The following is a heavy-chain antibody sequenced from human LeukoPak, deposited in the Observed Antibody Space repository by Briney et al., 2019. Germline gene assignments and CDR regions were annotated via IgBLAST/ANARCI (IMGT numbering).Heavy chain of an antibody. V-gene: IGHV3-30-3*01. D-gene: IGHD2-15*01. CDR3: ARDGGSFGGGSWVSNWCDP. CDR2: ISYDGSNK. CDR1: GFTFSSYA. J-gene: IGHJ5*02. Sequence: GGSLRLSCAASGFTFSSYAMHWVRQAPGKGLEWVAVISYDGSNKYYADSVKGRFTISRDNSKNTLYLQMNSLRAEDTAVYYCARDGGSFGGGSWVSNWCDPWGQGTLVTVSS.